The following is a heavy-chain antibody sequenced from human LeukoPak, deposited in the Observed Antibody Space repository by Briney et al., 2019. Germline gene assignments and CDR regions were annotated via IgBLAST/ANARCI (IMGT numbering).Heavy chain of an antibody. D-gene: IGHD2-21*01. Sequence: GGSLRLSCAASGFTFSSYSMSWVRQVPGKGLEWVGRIRRKTDGETTDHAAPVKGRFTISRDDSKNTLYLQMNSLKTEDTAVYYCVTDLVIKGYFDYWGQGALVTVSS. V-gene: IGHV3-15*01. CDR1: GFTFSSYS. CDR2: IRRKTDGETT. J-gene: IGHJ4*02. CDR3: VTDLVIKGYFDY.